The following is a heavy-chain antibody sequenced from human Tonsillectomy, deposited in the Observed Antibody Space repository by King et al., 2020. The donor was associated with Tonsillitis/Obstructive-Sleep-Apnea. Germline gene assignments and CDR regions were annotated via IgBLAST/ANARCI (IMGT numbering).Heavy chain of an antibody. CDR1: GGSFSGYY. CDR2: IDHSGST. J-gene: IGHJ3*02. V-gene: IGHV4-34*01. CDR3: ARGTPETAFDI. D-gene: IGHD1-14*01. Sequence: QVQLQQWGAGLLKPSETLSLTCAVYGGSFSGYYWTWIRQSPGKGLEWIGEIDHSGSTNDNPSLKSRVTMSVDTSKNQFSLKLRSVTAADTAVYYSARGTPETAFDIWGQGTMVTVSS.